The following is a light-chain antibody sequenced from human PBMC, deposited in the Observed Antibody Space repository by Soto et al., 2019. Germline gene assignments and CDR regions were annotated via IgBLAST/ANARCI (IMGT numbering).Light chain of an antibody. J-gene: IGKJ4*01. CDR2: GAS. Sequence: EIVLTQSPGTLSLCPGERATLSCRASQSVSSSYLAWYQQKPGQAPRLLIYGASSRATGIQDRFSRSGSGTDFTLIISRLEPEDFAFYYCQQYGSSPLTFGGGTKVEIK. CDR3: QQYGSSPLT. V-gene: IGKV3-20*01. CDR1: QSVSSSY.